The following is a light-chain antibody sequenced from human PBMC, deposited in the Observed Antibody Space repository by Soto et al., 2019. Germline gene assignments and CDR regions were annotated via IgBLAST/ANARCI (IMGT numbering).Light chain of an antibody. CDR1: QSLESS. J-gene: IGKJ4*01. Sequence: DIVVTQSPATLSLSPGRRSTLSCMASQSLESSLVWYQQKPGQAPRLLIYDASNRVTGIPARFSGSGSGTDFTLTISSLQPADFEIYYCQQRISWPLTFGGGTKVDIK. CDR3: QQRISWPLT. CDR2: DAS. V-gene: IGKV3-11*01.